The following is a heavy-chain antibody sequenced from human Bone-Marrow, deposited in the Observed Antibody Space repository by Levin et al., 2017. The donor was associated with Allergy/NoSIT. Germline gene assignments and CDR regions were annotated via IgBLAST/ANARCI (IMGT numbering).Heavy chain of an antibody. CDR1: GFTFDDYA. Sequence: SLKISCAASGFTFDDYAMHWVRQAPGKGLEWVSGISWNSGSIGYADSVKGRFTISRDNAKNSLYLQMNSLRAEDTALYYCAKDIRFDGSLTGFDYWGQGTLVTVSS. D-gene: IGHD3-9*01. CDR2: ISWNSGSI. CDR3: AKDIRFDGSLTGFDY. J-gene: IGHJ4*02. V-gene: IGHV3-9*01.